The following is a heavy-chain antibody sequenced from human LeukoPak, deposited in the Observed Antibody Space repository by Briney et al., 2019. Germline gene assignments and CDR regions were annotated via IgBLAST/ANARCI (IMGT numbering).Heavy chain of an antibody. V-gene: IGHV3-23*01. J-gene: IGHJ3*02. Sequence: GGSLRLSCAASGFTLSNYGMSWVRQAPGKGLEWVSAISGSGGTTYYADSVKGRFTISRDNSENTLYLQMNSLRAEDTAVYYCAKRDRTVTHAFDIWGQGTMVTVSS. CDR3: AKRDRTVTHAFDI. CDR1: GFTLSNYG. CDR2: ISGSGGTT. D-gene: IGHD4-17*01.